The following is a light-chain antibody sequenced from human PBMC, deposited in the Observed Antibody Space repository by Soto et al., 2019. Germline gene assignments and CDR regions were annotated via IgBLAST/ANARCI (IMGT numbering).Light chain of an antibody. CDR1: SSNIGAGYD. CDR3: LSFDSSLNVV. Sequence: QSVLTQPPSVSGAPGQRVTISCTGSSSNIGAGYDVHWYQQLPGRAPKLLIYGNTNRPSGVPDRFSGSKSGTSASLAITGLQAEDEADYYCLSFDSSLNVVFGGGTKHTVL. J-gene: IGLJ2*01. V-gene: IGLV1-40*01. CDR2: GNT.